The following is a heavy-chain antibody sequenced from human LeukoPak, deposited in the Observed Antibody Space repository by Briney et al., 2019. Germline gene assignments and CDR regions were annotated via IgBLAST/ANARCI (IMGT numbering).Heavy chain of an antibody. CDR3: ASNGWTPPGDWYYFDY. V-gene: IGHV1-8*03. D-gene: IGHD2-21*02. J-gene: IGHJ4*02. CDR1: GGTFSSYA. CDR2: MNPNSGNT. Sequence: ASVKVSCKPSGGTFSSYAITWVRQATGQGLEWMGWMNPNSGNTGYAQKFQGRVTITRNTSISTAYMELSSLRSEDTAVYYCASNGWTPPGDWYYFDYWGQGTLVTVSS.